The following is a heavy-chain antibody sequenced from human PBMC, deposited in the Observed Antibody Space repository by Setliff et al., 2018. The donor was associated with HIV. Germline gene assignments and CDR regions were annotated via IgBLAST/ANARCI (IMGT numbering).Heavy chain of an antibody. Sequence: PGGSLRLSCAASGFAFNTYAMHWVRQAPGKGLEWVAVIPYDGSNQYYADSVKGRFTISRDNSKNTLSLQMNSLRPDDTALYYCAILIGVGPDAFDLWGQGTRVTVSS. J-gene: IGHJ3*01. V-gene: IGHV3-30*04. D-gene: IGHD1-26*01. CDR1: GFAFNTYA. CDR2: IPYDGSNQ. CDR3: AILIGVGPDAFDL.